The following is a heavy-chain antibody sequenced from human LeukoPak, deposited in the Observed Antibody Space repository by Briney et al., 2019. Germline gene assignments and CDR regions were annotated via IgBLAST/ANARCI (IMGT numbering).Heavy chain of an antibody. V-gene: IGHV3-23*01. CDR2: ISGSGGST. D-gene: IGHD6-19*01. Sequence: QPGGSLRLSCAASGFTFSSYAMSWVRQAPGKGLEWVSAISGSGGSTYYADSVKGRFTISRDNSKNTLYLQMNSLRAEDTAVYYCAKDEVDQWLVLWVFDYWGQGTLVTVSS. J-gene: IGHJ4*02. CDR3: AKDEVDQWLVLWVFDY. CDR1: GFTFSSYA.